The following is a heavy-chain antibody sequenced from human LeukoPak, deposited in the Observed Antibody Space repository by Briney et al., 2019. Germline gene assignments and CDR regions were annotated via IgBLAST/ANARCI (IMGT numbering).Heavy chain of an antibody. J-gene: IGHJ6*02. V-gene: IGHV1-18*01. D-gene: IGHD3-10*01. CDR1: GYTFTSYG. CDR2: ISAYNGNT. Sequence: ASVKVSCKASGYTFTSYGISWVRQAPGQGLEWMGWISAYNGNTNYAQKLQGRVTMTTDTSTSTAYMELRSLRSDDTAVYYCARGGSWFGELLFPPNYYNYYGMDVWGQGTTVTVSS. CDR3: ARGGSWFGELLFPPNYYNYYGMDV.